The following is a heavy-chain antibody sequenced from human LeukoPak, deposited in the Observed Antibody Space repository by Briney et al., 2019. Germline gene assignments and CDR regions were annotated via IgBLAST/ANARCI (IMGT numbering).Heavy chain of an antibody. D-gene: IGHD2-2*01. V-gene: IGHV3-30*04. CDR1: GFTFSSHA. Sequence: GRSLRLSCAASGFTFSSHAMHWVRQAPGKGLEWVAVTSYDGSNKYYADSVKGRFTISRDNSKNTLYLQMNSLRAEDTAVYYCARDPYPMTYCSSTSCYYYYYGMDVWGQGTTVTVSS. J-gene: IGHJ6*02. CDR2: TSYDGSNK. CDR3: ARDPYPMTYCSSTSCYYYYYGMDV.